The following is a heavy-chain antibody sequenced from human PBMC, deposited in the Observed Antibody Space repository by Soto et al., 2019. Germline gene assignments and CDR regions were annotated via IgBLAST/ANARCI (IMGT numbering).Heavy chain of an antibody. CDR2: IGSSSSYI. D-gene: IGHD6-6*01. Sequence: PGGSLRLSCAASGFTFSSYSMNWVRQAPGKGLEWVSTIGSSSSYIYYADSVKGRFTISRDNSKNTLFLQMNSLRAEDTALYYCVRAARILNLLDFWGQGTLVTVSS. CDR3: VRAARILNLLDF. J-gene: IGHJ4*02. V-gene: IGHV3-21*04. CDR1: GFTFSSYS.